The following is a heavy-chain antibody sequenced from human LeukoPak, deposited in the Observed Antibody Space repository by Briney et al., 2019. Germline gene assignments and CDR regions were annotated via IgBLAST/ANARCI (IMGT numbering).Heavy chain of an antibody. CDR2: IIPIFGTA. D-gene: IGHD5-18*01. J-gene: IGHJ4*02. V-gene: IGHV1-69*13. Sequence: ASVKVSCTASGGTLSSYAISWVRQAPRQGLEWMGGIIPIFGTANYAQKFQGRVTITADESTSTAYMELSSLRAEDTAVYYCASGYSYGSGSDYWGQGTLVTVSS. CDR1: GGTLSSYA. CDR3: ASGYSYGSGSDY.